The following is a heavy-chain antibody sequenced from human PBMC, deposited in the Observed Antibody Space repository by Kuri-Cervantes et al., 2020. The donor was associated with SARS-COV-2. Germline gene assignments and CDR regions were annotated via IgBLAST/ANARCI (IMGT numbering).Heavy chain of an antibody. CDR1: GGSISSHY. CDR2: IYYSGST. J-gene: IGHJ5*02. Sequence: SETLSLTCTVSGGSISSHYWSWIRQPPGKGLEWIGYIYYSGSTYYNPSLKSRVTISVDTSKNQFSLKLSSVTAADTAVYYCARQAYCGGDCYSRFDPWGQGTLVTVSS. D-gene: IGHD2-21*01. V-gene: IGHV4-59*08. CDR3: ARQAYCGGDCYSRFDP.